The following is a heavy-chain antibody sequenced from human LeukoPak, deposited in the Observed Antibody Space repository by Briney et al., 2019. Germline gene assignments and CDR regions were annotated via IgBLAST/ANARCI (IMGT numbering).Heavy chain of an antibody. J-gene: IGHJ4*02. Sequence: PGRSLRLSCTASGFNFGSDAMHWVRQVPGKGLEWVANIKKGGSETYYVDSVKGRFTISRDNAKNSLYLQMNSLRAEDTAMYYCARGRYSGTTYYFDYWGQGTLVTVSS. CDR1: GFNFGSDA. CDR2: IKKGGSET. D-gene: IGHD5-12*01. V-gene: IGHV3-7*03. CDR3: ARGRYSGTTYYFDY.